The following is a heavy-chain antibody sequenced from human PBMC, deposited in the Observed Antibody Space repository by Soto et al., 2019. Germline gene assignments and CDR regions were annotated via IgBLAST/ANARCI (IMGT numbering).Heavy chain of an antibody. J-gene: IGHJ5*02. D-gene: IGHD3-10*01. Sequence: QVQLQESGPGLVKPSQILSLTCTVSGGSISSGGYYWSWIRQHPGKDLEWIGYIYYSGSTYYNPSLKSRVTISVDTSKTQFSLKLSSVTAADTAVYYCARGGLWFGELVWFDPWGQGTLVTVSS. CDR3: ARGGLWFGELVWFDP. V-gene: IGHV4-31*03. CDR1: GGSISSGGYY. CDR2: IYYSGST.